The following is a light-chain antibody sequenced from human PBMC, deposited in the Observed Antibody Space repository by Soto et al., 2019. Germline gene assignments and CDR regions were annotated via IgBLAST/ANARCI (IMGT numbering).Light chain of an antibody. J-gene: IGKJ1*01. V-gene: IGKV1-5*03. CDR3: QHYNSYPDA. Sequence: DIQMTQSPSTLSGSVGDRVTITCRASQTISTWFAWYQQKPGKAPKLLIYTASTLKSGVPSRFSGSGSGTEFTLTISSLQPDDFATYYCQHYNSYPDAFGQGTKVDIK. CDR2: TAS. CDR1: QTISTW.